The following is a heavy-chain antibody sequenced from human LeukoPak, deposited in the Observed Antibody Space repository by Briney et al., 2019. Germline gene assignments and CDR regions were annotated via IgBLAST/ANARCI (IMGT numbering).Heavy chain of an antibody. CDR1: GYTLTELS. J-gene: IGHJ4*02. Sequence: ASVKVSCKVPGYTLTELSMHWVRQAPGKGLEWMGGFDPEDGETIYAQKFQGRVTMTEDTSTDTAYMELSSLRSEDTAVYYCATGPAIVGATVFDYWGQGTLVTVSS. CDR2: FDPEDGET. V-gene: IGHV1-24*01. CDR3: ATGPAIVGATVFDY. D-gene: IGHD1-26*01.